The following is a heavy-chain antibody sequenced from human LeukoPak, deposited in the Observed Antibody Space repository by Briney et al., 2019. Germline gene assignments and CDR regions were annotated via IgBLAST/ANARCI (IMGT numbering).Heavy chain of an antibody. CDR1: GYTLTSYY. V-gene: IGHV1-46*01. Sequence: ASVKVSCKASGYTLTSYYMHWVRQAPGQGLEWMGIINPSGGSTSYAQKFQGRVTMTRDTSTSTVYMELSSLRSEDTAVYYCASARGNWNSIDYWGQGTLVTVSS. CDR3: ASARGNWNSIDY. CDR2: INPSGGST. J-gene: IGHJ4*02. D-gene: IGHD1-7*01.